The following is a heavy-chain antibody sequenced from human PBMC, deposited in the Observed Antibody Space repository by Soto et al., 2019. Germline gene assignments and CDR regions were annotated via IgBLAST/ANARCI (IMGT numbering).Heavy chain of an antibody. CDR3: ARAEGLGSGSYYQKTFDY. CDR1: GYTFTGYY. D-gene: IGHD3-10*01. J-gene: IGHJ4*02. Sequence: QVQLVQSGAEVKKPGASVKVSCKASGYTFTGYYMHWVRPAPGQGLEWMGWINPNSGGTNYAQKCQGWVTMTRDTSISTAYMELSRLRSDDTAVYYCARAEGLGSGSYYQKTFDYWGQGTLVTVSS. CDR2: INPNSGGT. V-gene: IGHV1-2*04.